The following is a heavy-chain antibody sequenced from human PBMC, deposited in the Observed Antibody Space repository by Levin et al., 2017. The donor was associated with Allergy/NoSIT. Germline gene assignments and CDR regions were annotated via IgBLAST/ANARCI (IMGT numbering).Heavy chain of an antibody. CDR1: GFTFSSYA. V-gene: IGHV3-30-3*01. J-gene: IGHJ3*02. Sequence: GGSLRLSCAASGFTFSSYAMHWVRQAPGKGLEWVAVISYDGSNKYYADSVKGRFTISRDNSKNTLYLQMNSLRAEDTAVYYCARDQTMVRGVIKGAFDSWGQGTMVTVSS. D-gene: IGHD3-10*01. CDR2: ISYDGSNK. CDR3: ARDQTMVRGVIKGAFDS.